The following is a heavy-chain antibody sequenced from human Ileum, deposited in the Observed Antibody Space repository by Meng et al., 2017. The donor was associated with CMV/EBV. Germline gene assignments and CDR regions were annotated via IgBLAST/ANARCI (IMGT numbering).Heavy chain of an antibody. CDR1: GFTFSSFV. D-gene: IGHD3-16*01. J-gene: IGHJ4*02. CDR2: ICNDDNT. CDR3: VVGYDSRKVAY. V-gene: IGHV3-53*01. Sequence: GGSLRLSCAASGFTFSSFVMNWVRQAPGKGLEWISVICNDDNTDYANSVKGRFITSRDSSKNTLYLQMNSLRVEDTAIYYCVVGYDSRKVAYWGRGTLVTVSS.